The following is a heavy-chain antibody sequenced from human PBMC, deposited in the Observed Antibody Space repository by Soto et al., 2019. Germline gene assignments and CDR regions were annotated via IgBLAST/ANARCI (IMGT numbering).Heavy chain of an antibody. CDR3: AREGSRRYYYYGMEV. V-gene: IGHV1-18*01. CDR2: ISTYNGDT. J-gene: IGHJ6*02. D-gene: IGHD2-15*01. CDR1: GYSFTTYG. Sequence: QVQLVQSGAEVKKPGASVKVSCKASGYSFTTYGIAWVRQAPGQGLEWMGWISTYNGDTDYAQNLQGRVIMTTDTSTTTAYMELRSLRSDDTAVYYCAREGSRRYYYYGMEVWGQGTTVSVSS.